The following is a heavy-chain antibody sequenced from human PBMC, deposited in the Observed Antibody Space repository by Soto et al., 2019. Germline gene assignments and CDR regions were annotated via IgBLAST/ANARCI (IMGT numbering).Heavy chain of an antibody. CDR3: ARARTEYYYGSGTTAAADY. V-gene: IGHV3-48*01. Sequence: GGSLRLSCAASGFTFSSYSMNWVRQAPGKGLEWVSYISSSSSTIYYADSVKGRFTISRDNAKNSLYLQMNSLRAEDTAVYYCARARTEYYYGSGTTAAADYWGQGTLVTVSS. CDR2: ISSSSSTI. CDR1: GFTFSSYS. D-gene: IGHD3-10*01. J-gene: IGHJ4*02.